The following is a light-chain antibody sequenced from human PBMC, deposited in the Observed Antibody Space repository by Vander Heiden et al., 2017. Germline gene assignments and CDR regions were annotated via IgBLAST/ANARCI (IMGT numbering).Light chain of an antibody. CDR3: QVWDSSSDHPV. CDR2: DDS. J-gene: IGLJ2*01. V-gene: IGLV3-21*02. CDR1: NIGSNS. Sequence: SYVLPHPPSVSVAPRQTARVTCGGNNIGSNSVHWYQQKPGQAPVLVVYDDSDRPSGIPERFSGSNSGNTATLTISRVEAGDEADYYCQVWDSSSDHPVFGGGTKLTGL.